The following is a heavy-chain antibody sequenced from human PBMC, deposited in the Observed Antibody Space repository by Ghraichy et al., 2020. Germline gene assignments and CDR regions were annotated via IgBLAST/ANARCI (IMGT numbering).Heavy chain of an antibody. J-gene: IGHJ6*02. Sequence: SETLSLTCTVSGGSISSYYWSWIRQPPGMGLKLIGYIYYTGNTNYNPSLEGRVTMSVDTSKNQFSLNLSSVTAVDTAVYYCARVQAYSNLYYVMDVWGQGNTVTVSS. V-gene: IGHV4-59*01. CDR2: IYYTGNT. CDR3: ARVQAYSNLYYVMDV. CDR1: GGSISSYY. D-gene: IGHD4-11*01.